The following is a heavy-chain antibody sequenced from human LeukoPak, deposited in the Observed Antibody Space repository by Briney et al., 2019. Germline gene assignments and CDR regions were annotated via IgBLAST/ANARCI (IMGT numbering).Heavy chain of an antibody. Sequence: PGRSLRLSCAASGFTLSSFTMHWVRQAPGKGLEWVAVISYDGSTQYYADSVKGRFTISRDNSKNTLYLQMNSLRAEDTAVYYCARGVAVAGTLDYWGQGTLVTVSS. CDR1: GFTLSSFT. V-gene: IGHV3-30-3*01. CDR2: ISYDGSTQ. D-gene: IGHD6-19*01. CDR3: ARGVAVAGTLDY. J-gene: IGHJ4*02.